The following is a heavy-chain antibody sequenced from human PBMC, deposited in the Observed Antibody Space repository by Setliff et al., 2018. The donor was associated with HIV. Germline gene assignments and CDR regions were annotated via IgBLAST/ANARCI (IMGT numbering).Heavy chain of an antibody. J-gene: IGHJ4*02. CDR3: ARRGMVPATLDF. CDR1: GFTFSDYW. V-gene: IGHV3-74*01. CDR2: VKNDGTST. D-gene: IGHD2-21*02. Sequence: PGESLRLSCAASGFTFSDYWMHWVRQAPGKGLVWVSRVKNDGTSTDYADSVRGRFTISRDNAKNTLYLQMNSLRVEDTAVYYCARRGMVPATLDFWGQGTPVTSPQ.